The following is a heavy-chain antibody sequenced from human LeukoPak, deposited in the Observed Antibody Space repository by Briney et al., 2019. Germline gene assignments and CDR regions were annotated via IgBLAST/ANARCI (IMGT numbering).Heavy chain of an antibody. Sequence: ASVKVSCKVSEHTLSKLSIHWVRQAPGKGLEWIGGFDRELGDATFAQKFQGRVTLTEDTSTDTAFMDLSSLRSEDTAMYYCATEKGLGYCSRINCQGDSWGQGTLVTVSS. V-gene: IGHV1-24*01. J-gene: IGHJ4*02. CDR3: ATEKGLGYCSRINCQGDS. CDR1: EHTLSKLS. D-gene: IGHD2-15*01. CDR2: FDRELGDA.